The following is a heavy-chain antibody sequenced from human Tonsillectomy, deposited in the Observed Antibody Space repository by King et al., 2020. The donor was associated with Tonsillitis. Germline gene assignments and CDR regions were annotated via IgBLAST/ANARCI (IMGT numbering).Heavy chain of an antibody. CDR2: IMPIFGTA. CDR1: GGTFSSYA. Sequence: VQLVESGAEVKKPGSSVKVSCKASGGTFSSYAISWVRQAPGQGLEWMGGIMPIFGTANYAQQFQGRVTITADESTSTAYMELSSLRSEDTAVYYCAILKLPPEGRRYFDYWGQGTLVTVSS. D-gene: IGHD1-14*01. V-gene: IGHV1-69*01. J-gene: IGHJ4*02. CDR3: AILKLPPEGRRYFDY.